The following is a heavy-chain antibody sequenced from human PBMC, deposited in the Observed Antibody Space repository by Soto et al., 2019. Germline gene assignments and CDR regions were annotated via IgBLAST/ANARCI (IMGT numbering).Heavy chain of an antibody. CDR3: ASVGIAVAGKGYFDY. V-gene: IGHV1-69*01. D-gene: IGHD6-19*01. CDR1: GGTFSSYA. CDR2: IIPIFGTA. J-gene: IGHJ4*02. Sequence: QVQLVQSGAEVKKPGSSVKVSCKASGGTFSSYAISWVRQAPGQGLEWMGGIIPIFGTANYAQKFQGRVTITADESTSTAYRELSSLRSEDTAVYYCASVGIAVAGKGYFDYWGQGTLVTVSS.